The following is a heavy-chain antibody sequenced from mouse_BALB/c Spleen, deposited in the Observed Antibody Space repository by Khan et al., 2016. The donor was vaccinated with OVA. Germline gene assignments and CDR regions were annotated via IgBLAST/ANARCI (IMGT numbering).Heavy chain of an antibody. CDR2: LNPYIDGI. Sequence: VQLQQPGPELVKFGASVKMSCKAFGYTFTNYVIHWVKQKPGQGLEWIGYLNPYIDGIRFNEKFKGKATLTSDKSSSPAYLELSSLTSEDSAVYYCERGASNWEFAFAYWGQGTLVTVSA. V-gene: IGHV1S136*01. J-gene: IGHJ3*01. CDR1: GYTFTNYV. CDR3: ERGASNWEFAFAY. D-gene: IGHD4-1*01.